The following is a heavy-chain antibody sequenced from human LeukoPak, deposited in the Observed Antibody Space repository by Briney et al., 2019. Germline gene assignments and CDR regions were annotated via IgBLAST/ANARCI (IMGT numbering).Heavy chain of an antibody. V-gene: IGHV3-43*01. Sequence: GGSLRLSCAASGFPFHGHTMHWVRQVPGKNLEWVSLISWDGGITDYGDSVKGRFIISRDNSKNSLYLQMNSLRTDDTAFYYCVKEDKEAAGRVPFWFQHWGQGTLVTVSS. CDR2: ISWDGGIT. D-gene: IGHD6-13*01. CDR1: GFPFHGHT. J-gene: IGHJ1*01. CDR3: VKEDKEAAGRVPFWFQH.